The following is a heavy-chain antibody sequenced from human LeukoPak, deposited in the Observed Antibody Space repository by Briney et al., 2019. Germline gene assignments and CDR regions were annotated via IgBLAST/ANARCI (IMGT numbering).Heavy chain of an antibody. V-gene: IGHV4-39*07. CDR1: GGSISSTSYF. CDR2: IYTSGNT. Sequence: SETLSLTCTISGGSISSTSYFWGWVRQPPGKGLEWIGRIYTSGNTNYNPSLKGRVTMSVDTSKNQLSLNLSSVTAADTAVYYCARAHYGPGDYYMDVWGKGTTVTVSS. J-gene: IGHJ6*03. D-gene: IGHD3-10*01. CDR3: ARAHYGPGDYYMDV.